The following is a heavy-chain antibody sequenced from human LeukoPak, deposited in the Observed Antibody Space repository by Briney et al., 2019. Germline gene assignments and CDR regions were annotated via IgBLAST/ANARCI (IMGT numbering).Heavy chain of an antibody. V-gene: IGHV3-23*01. Sequence: QAGGSLRLSCAASGFTFSSYAMSWVRQAPGKGLEWVSYISGSDGSTYYADSVKGRFTISRDNSKNTLYLQMNSLRAEDTAVYYCARDRGPYYYDSSGYYGGDLDYWGQGTLVTVSS. CDR1: GFTFSSYA. CDR2: ISGSDGST. CDR3: ARDRGPYYYDSSGYYGGDLDY. J-gene: IGHJ4*02. D-gene: IGHD3-22*01.